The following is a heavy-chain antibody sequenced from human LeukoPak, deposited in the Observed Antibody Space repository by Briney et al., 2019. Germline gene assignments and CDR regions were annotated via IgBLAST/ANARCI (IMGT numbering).Heavy chain of an antibody. CDR3: AKGDRNSGWSY. D-gene: IGHD6-19*01. J-gene: IGHJ4*02. V-gene: IGHV3-33*06. CDR2: IWYDGSNK. Sequence: PGRSLRLSCAASGFTFSSYGMHWVRQAPGKGLEWVAVIWYDGSNKYYADSVKGRFTISRDNSKNTLYLQVNSLRVEDTAVYYCAKGDRNSGWSYWGQGTLVTVSS. CDR1: GFTFSSYG.